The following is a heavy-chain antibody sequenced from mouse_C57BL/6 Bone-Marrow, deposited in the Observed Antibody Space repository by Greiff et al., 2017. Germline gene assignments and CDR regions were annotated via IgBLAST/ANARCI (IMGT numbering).Heavy chain of an antibody. CDR1: GYTFTSYW. J-gene: IGHJ2*01. D-gene: IGHD1-1*01. Sequence: QVQLQQPGAELVRPGSSVKLSCKASGYTFTSYWMDWVKQRPGQGLEWIGNIYPSDSATHYNQKFKDKATLTVDKSSSTAYMQLSSLTSEDSAVYYGARLTTVVEENFDYWGQGTTLTVSS. CDR2: IYPSDSAT. V-gene: IGHV1-61*01. CDR3: ARLTTVVEENFDY.